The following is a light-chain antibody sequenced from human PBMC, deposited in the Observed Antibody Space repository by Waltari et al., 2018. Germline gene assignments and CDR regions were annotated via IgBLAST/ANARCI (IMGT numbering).Light chain of an antibody. CDR2: GAS. V-gene: IGKV3D-15*01. CDR3: QQYNNWPPLT. CDR1: QSVSSN. J-gene: IGKJ4*01. Sequence: EIVMTQSPATLSVSPGERATLSCRASQSVSSNLAWYQQKPGQAPRLHIYGASIRATGIPARFSGSGSGTEFTLTISSLQSEDFAVYYCQQYNNWPPLTFGGGTKVEIK.